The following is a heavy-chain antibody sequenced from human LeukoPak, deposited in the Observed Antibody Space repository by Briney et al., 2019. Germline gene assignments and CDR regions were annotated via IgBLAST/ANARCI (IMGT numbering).Heavy chain of an antibody. Sequence: GASVTVSCKASGYTFTGYYMHWVRQAPGQRLEGMGWISAYNGNTNYAQKLQGRVTMTTDTSTSTASMELRSLRYDDTAVYYCAREDGSICDYWGQGTLVTVSS. J-gene: IGHJ4*02. CDR3: AREDGSICDY. CDR1: GYTFTGYY. CDR2: ISAYNGNT. D-gene: IGHD5-24*01. V-gene: IGHV1-18*04.